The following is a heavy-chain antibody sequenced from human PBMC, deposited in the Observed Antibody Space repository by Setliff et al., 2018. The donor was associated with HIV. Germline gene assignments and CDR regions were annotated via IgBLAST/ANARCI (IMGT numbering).Heavy chain of an antibody. CDR1: GFASSSYS. CDR2: ISSSGRYI. V-gene: IGHV3-21*01. J-gene: IGHJ4*02. D-gene: IGHD2-8*01. CDR3: ARDPMRATNSLTYWFFDY. Sequence: PGGSLRLSCAASGFASSSYSMNWVRQAPGKGLEWVSSISSSGRYIYYADSVKGRFTISRDSSKNSLHLQMNNLGAEDTAVYFCARDPMRATNSLTYWFFDYWGQGALVTVSS.